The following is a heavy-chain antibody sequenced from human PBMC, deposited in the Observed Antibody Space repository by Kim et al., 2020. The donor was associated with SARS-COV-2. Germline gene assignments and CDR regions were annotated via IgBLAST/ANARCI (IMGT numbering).Heavy chain of an antibody. V-gene: IGHV1-69*13. D-gene: IGHD2-21*01. CDR1: GGTFTNYA. J-gene: IGHJ4*02. CDR2: IIPVFGTA. Sequence: ASVKVSCKASGGTFTNYAFSWVRQAPGQGLEWVGGIIPVFGTANSAQKFQGRVTITADESTSTANMELSSLRSDDTAVYFCARAFATIAYCTKSSCSRPFDYWGQGLLVTVSS. CDR3: ARAFATIAYCTKSSCSRPFDY.